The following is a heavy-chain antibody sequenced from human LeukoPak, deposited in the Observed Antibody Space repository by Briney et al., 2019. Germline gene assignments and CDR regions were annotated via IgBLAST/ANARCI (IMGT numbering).Heavy chain of an antibody. D-gene: IGHD3-22*01. V-gene: IGHV3-30*04. CDR1: GFTFSSYA. CDR3: ARAGDDSSGYDAFDI. CDR2: ISYDGSNK. J-gene: IGHJ3*02. Sequence: PGGSLRLSCAASGFTFSSYAMHWVRQAPGKGLEWVAVISYDGSNKYYADSVKGRFTISRDNSKNTLYLQMNSLRAEDTAVYYCARAGDDSSGYDAFDIWGQGTMVTVSS.